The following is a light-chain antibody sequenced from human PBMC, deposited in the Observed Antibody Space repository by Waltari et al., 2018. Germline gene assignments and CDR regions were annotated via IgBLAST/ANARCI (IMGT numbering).Light chain of an antibody. Sequence: SSELTQDPAVSVALGQTVRITCQGDRLRRYYASWYQQKPGQAPVLVIYGKNNRPSGIPDRFSGSSSGNTASLTITGAQAEDGADYYCNSRDSSGNHLGVFGGGTKLTVL. J-gene: IGLJ2*01. CDR2: GKN. CDR1: RLRRYY. CDR3: NSRDSSGNHLGV. V-gene: IGLV3-19*01.